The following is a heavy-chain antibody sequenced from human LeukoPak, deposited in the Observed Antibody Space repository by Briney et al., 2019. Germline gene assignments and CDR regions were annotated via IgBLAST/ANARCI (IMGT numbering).Heavy chain of an antibody. CDR1: GGSISSGGYY. V-gene: IGHV4-31*03. Sequence: SQTLSLTCTVSGGSISSGGYYWSWIRQHPGKGLEWIGYIYYSGSTYYNPSLESRVTISVDTSKNQFSLKLSSVTAADTAVYYCAARGSDSLYFDYWGQGTLVTVSS. D-gene: IGHD2-21*01. CDR2: IYYSGST. CDR3: AARGSDSLYFDY. J-gene: IGHJ4*02.